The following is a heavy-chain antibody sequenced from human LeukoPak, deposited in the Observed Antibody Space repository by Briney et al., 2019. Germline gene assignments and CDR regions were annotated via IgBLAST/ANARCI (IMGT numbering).Heavy chain of an antibody. CDR3: ARALTTLTYEGY. CDR1: GFTFSNYT. D-gene: IGHD1-1*01. J-gene: IGHJ4*02. CDR2: ISGSNSYI. V-gene: IGHV3-21*01. Sequence: PGGSLRLSCAASGFTFSNYTMHWIRQAPGKGLEWVSSISGSNSYIFYADSVKGRFTVSRDNAKDSLYLQMNSLRAEDTAVYYCARALTTLTYEGYWGQGTLVTVSS.